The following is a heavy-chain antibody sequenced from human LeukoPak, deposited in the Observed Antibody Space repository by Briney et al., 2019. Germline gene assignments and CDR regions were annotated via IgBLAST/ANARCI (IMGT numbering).Heavy chain of an antibody. J-gene: IGHJ4*02. Sequence: GGSLRLSCVASGFTFSSYAMNWVRQAPGKGLEWVSGISGGGGSTYYADSVKGRFTISRDNSKNTLYLQMNSLRAEDTAVYYCAKDRFKYYFGSGEPGVDYWGQGTLVTVSS. CDR1: GFTFSSYA. D-gene: IGHD3-10*01. CDR2: ISGGGGST. CDR3: AKDRFKYYFGSGEPGVDY. V-gene: IGHV3-23*01.